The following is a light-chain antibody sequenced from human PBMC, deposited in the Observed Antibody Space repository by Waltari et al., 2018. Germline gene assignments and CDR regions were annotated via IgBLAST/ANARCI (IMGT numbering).Light chain of an antibody. CDR1: QSPLHSDGYNY. CDR3: QQYNNWPLT. J-gene: IGKJ4*01. Sequence: DIVMTQSPLSLSVTPGESASISCRSSQSPLHSDGYNYLDWYLQKPGQSPQLLIYLGSNRAPGVPDRFSGSGSGTEFTLTISSLQSEDFAVYYCQQYNNWPLTFGGGTKVEIK. V-gene: IGKV2-28*01. CDR2: LGS.